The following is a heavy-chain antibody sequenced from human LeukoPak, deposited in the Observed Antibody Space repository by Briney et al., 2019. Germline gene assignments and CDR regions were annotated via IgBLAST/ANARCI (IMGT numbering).Heavy chain of an antibody. V-gene: IGHV3-33*01. CDR3: ARDDIAVAGQDY. Sequence: GGSLRLSCAASGFSFSAYGVHWVRQAPGKGLEWVAVIWYDGSSKDYADSVKGRFTFSRDNSKNTLYLQMNSLTVEDTAVYYCARDDIAVAGQDYWGQGTLVTVSS. CDR2: IWYDGSSK. CDR1: GFSFSAYG. J-gene: IGHJ4*02. D-gene: IGHD6-19*01.